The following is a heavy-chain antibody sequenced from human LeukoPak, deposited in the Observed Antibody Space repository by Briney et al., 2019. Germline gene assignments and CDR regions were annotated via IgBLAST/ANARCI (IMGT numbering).Heavy chain of an antibody. V-gene: IGHV4-39*01. D-gene: IGHD3-22*01. CDR1: GGSISSSSYY. J-gene: IGHJ4*02. CDR3: ARQGVYYYDSSGYYDY. CDR2: IYYSGST. Sequence: SETLSLTCTVSGGSISSSSYYWGWIRQPPGKGLEWIGSIYYSGSTYYNPSLKSRVTISVDTSKNQFSLKLSSVTAADTAVYYCARQGVYYYDSSGYYDYWGQGTLVTVS.